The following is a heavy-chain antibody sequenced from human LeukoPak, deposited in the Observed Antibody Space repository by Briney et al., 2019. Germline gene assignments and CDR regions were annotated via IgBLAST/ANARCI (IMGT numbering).Heavy chain of an antibody. J-gene: IGHJ4*02. Sequence: PSETLSLTCAVYGGSFSGYYWSWIRQPPGKGLAWIGEINHSGSTNYNPSLKSRVTISVDTSKNQFSLKLSSVTAADTAVYYCARGRTGITIFGVVRNTPRYFDYWGQGTLVTVSS. D-gene: IGHD3-3*01. CDR3: ARGRTGITIFGVVRNTPRYFDY. V-gene: IGHV4-34*01. CDR1: GGSFSGYY. CDR2: INHSGST.